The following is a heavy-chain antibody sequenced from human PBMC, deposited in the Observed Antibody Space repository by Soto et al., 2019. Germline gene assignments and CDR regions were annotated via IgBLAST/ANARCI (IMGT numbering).Heavy chain of an antibody. V-gene: IGHV1-18*01. Sequence: QVQLVQSGAEVKKPGASVKVSCKASGYTFTSYGISWVRQAPGQGLEWMGWISAYNGNTNYAQKLQGRVTMTTDTSXXNGYQELRSPGSDDTAVYYCAGGRGGELLLGSVDYWGQGTLVTVSS. D-gene: IGHD1-26*01. CDR2: ISAYNGNT. CDR1: GYTFTSYG. CDR3: AGGRGGELLLGSVDY. J-gene: IGHJ4*02.